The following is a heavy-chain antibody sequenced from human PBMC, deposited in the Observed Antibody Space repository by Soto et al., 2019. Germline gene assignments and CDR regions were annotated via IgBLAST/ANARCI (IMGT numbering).Heavy chain of an antibody. Sequence: QVQLMQSGAEVKKPGASVKVSCKASGDTFTEYYIHWVRQAPGQGLEWMGTVNPSGGHTTYAQHFLGRVTRTRDTATSTRYMELTSLTSEDTAVYYGARWGHVVVVTAALDYWGQGTLVTVSS. J-gene: IGHJ4*02. V-gene: IGHV1-46*01. CDR3: ARWGHVVVVTAALDY. D-gene: IGHD2-21*02. CDR2: VNPSGGHT. CDR1: GDTFTEYY.